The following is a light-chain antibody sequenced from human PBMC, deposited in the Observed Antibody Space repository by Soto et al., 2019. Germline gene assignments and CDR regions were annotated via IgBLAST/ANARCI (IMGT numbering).Light chain of an antibody. CDR3: QSYGSSLSGSDVV. V-gene: IGLV1-40*01. CDR1: SSNIGAGYD. J-gene: IGLJ2*01. Sequence: QSVLTQPPSVSGAPGQRVTISCTGSSSNIGAGYDVHWYQQLPGTAPKLLIYGNTNRPSGLPDRFSGSKSGTSASLAITGLQAEDEAEYYCQSYGSSLSGSDVVFGGGTKVTVL. CDR2: GNT.